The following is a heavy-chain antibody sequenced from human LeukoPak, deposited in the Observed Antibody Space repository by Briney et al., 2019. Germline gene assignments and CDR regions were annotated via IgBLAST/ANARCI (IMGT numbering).Heavy chain of an antibody. J-gene: IGHJ6*02. V-gene: IGHV3-21*01. CDR2: ISSSSSYI. CDR1: GFTFSSYS. CDR3: ARFLSYYYGLDV. Sequence: GGSLRLSCAASGFTFSSYSMNWVRQAPGKGLEWVSSISSSSSYIYYADSVKGRFTISRDNSKNTLYLQVNSLRAEDTAIYFCARFLSYYYGLDVWGQGTTVTVSS.